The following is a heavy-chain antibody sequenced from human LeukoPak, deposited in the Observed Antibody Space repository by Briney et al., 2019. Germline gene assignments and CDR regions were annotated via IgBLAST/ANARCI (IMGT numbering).Heavy chain of an antibody. CDR3: ASSGSSSSAPFDY. CDR2: INHSGST. D-gene: IGHD6-6*01. V-gene: IGHV4-34*01. CDR1: GGSFSGYY. Sequence: PSETLSLTCAVYGGSFSGYYWSWIRQPPGKGLEWIGEINHSGSTNYNPSLESRVTIAVDTSKNQFSLKLSSVTAADTAVYYCASSGSSSSAPFDYWGQGTLVTVSS. J-gene: IGHJ4*02.